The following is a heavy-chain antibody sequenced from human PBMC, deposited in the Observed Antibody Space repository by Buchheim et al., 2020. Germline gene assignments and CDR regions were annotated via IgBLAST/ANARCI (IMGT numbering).Heavy chain of an antibody. D-gene: IGHD5/OR15-5a*01. J-gene: IGHJ4*02. Sequence: QVQLQQWGAGLLKPSETLSLTCAVYGGSFSGYYWSWIRQPPGKGLEWIGEINHSGSTNYNPSLQSRVTISVDTSKNHFLLKLSSVTAADTAVYYCARGYRLRALGDWGQGTL. CDR1: GGSFSGYY. V-gene: IGHV4-34*01. CDR2: INHSGST. CDR3: ARGYRLRALGD.